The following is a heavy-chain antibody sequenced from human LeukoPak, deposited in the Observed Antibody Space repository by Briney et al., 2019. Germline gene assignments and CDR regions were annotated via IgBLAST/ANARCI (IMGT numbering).Heavy chain of an antibody. Sequence: GGSLRLSCAASGFTFSSYSMNWVRQAPGKGLEWVSSISSSSSYIYYADSVKGRFTISRDNSKNTLYLQMNSLRAEDTAVYYCAKAGYYYDSSGFDYWGQGTLVTVSS. CDR3: AKAGYYYDSSGFDY. CDR2: ISSSSSYI. D-gene: IGHD3-22*01. J-gene: IGHJ4*02. CDR1: GFTFSSYS. V-gene: IGHV3-21*01.